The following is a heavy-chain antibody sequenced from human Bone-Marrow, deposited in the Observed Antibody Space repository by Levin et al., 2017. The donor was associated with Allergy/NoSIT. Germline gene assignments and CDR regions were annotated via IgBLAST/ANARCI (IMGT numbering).Heavy chain of an antibody. CDR3: AKDRGARGYSDS. J-gene: IGHJ4*02. Sequence: GGSLRLSCAASGFSSGFTFSNFAMSWVRQAPGKGLESISLINPSGGSTYYADSVKGRFTISRDNSKNTLYLQMNSLRAEDTAVYYCAKDRGARGYSDSWGQGTLVTVSS. CDR1: GFSSGFTFSNFA. V-gene: IGHV3-23*01. CDR2: INPSGGST. D-gene: IGHD3-10*01.